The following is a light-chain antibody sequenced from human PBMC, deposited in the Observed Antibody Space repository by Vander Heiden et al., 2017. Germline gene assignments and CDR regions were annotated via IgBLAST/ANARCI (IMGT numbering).Light chain of an antibody. J-gene: IGLJ3*02. Sequence: QSVPTQPPSASGTPGQGVTISCSGSSSNIGSNTVNWYQQLPGTAPKLLIYSNNQRPSGVPDRFSGSKSGTSASLAISGLQSEDEADYYCAAWDDSLNGWVFGGGTKLTVL. CDR3: AAWDDSLNGWV. V-gene: IGLV1-44*01. CDR2: SNN. CDR1: SSNIGSNT.